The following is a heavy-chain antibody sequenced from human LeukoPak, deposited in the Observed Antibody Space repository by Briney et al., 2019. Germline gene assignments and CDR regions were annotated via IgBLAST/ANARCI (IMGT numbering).Heavy chain of an antibody. J-gene: IGHJ4*02. D-gene: IGHD3-10*01. CDR1: GGSFSGYY. Sequence: SETLSLTCAVCGGSFSGYYWSWIRHPPGKGLEWIGENNHSGSTNYNPSLKSRVTISVDTSKNQFSLKRSSVTAASAAEYYCARGNSSITMVRGVPTKTYYFDYWGQGTLVSDSS. CDR2: NNHSGST. CDR3: ARGNSSITMVRGVPTKTYYFDY. V-gene: IGHV4-34*01.